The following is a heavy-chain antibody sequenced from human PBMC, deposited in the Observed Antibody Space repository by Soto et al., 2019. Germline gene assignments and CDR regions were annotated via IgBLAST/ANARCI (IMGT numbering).Heavy chain of an antibody. CDR2: IYYSGTT. CDR3: LRHVGDRLWYFDY. Sequence: QLQLQESGPGLVKPSETLSLTCTVSGDSIRSGSYHWGWIRQPPGKGLEWIASIYYSGTTYYNPSLKSRVTISVDMSRNQVSVKVGSVTAADTSTYYCLRHVGDRLWYFDYWGQGTLVVVSS. D-gene: IGHD2-21*01. J-gene: IGHJ4*02. V-gene: IGHV4-39*01. CDR1: GDSIRSGSYH.